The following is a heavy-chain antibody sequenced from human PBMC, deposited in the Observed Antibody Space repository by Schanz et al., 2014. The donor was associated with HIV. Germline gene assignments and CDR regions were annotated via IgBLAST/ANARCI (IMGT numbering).Heavy chain of an antibody. CDR1: GFIFDEYT. Sequence: ELQLVESGGAVVQPWGSLRLSCAASGFIFDEYTMHWVRQAPGKGLEWVSLITWDGGSTYYADSVKGRFTISRDNANNFVYLEMNGLRVEDTALYYCAKGIMGATEYYYGMDVWGQGTMVTVSS. V-gene: IGHV3-43*01. CDR2: ITWDGGST. D-gene: IGHD1-26*01. CDR3: AKGIMGATEYYYGMDV. J-gene: IGHJ6*02.